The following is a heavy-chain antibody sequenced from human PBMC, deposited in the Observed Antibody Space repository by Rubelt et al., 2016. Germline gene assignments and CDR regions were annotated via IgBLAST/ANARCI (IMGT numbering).Heavy chain of an antibody. J-gene: IGHJ4*02. Sequence: QVQLQQWGAGLLKPSETLSLTCAVYGGSFSGYYWSWIRQPPGKGLEWIGEINHSGSTNYNPSLKSRVTISVDTSKNQFSLRLGFVTAADTAVYYCARAYYYGSGSYFPVDYWGQGTLVTVSS. CDR3: ARAYYYGSGSYFPVDY. CDR2: INHSGST. CDR1: GGSFSGYY. D-gene: IGHD3-10*01. V-gene: IGHV4-34*01.